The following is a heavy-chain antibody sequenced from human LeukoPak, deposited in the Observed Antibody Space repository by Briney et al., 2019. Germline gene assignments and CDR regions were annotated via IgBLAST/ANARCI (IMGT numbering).Heavy chain of an antibody. CDR3: ARGSSLRYFDWLLGEMGYYYYMDV. J-gene: IGHJ6*03. D-gene: IGHD3-9*01. CDR2: ISPGDYTA. Sequence: GGSLRLSCLASGITFSSSSMSWVRQAPGKGLEWVSAISPGDYTAYYADSVKGRLTISRDNAKNSLYLQMNSLRAEDTAVYYCARGSSLRYFDWLLGEMGYYYYMDVWGKGTTVTISS. V-gene: IGHV3-21*01. CDR1: GITFSSSS.